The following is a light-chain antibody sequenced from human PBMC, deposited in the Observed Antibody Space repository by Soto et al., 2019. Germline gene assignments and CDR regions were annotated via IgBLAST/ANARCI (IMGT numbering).Light chain of an antibody. Sequence: DIQMTQSPSSLSASVGDRVTITCRASQSISSYLNWYQQKAGQAPKLLIHAASSLQSGVPSRFSGSGSVTDFTLTISSLQPEDFATYYCQQSYSTPPDTFGQGTKLEIK. V-gene: IGKV1-39*01. CDR3: QQSYSTPPDT. CDR2: AAS. CDR1: QSISSY. J-gene: IGKJ2*01.